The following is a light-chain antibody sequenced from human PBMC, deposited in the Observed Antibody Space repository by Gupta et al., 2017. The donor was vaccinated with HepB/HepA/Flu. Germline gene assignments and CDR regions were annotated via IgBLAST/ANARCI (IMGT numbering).Light chain of an antibody. Sequence: EVFMTQSPHSLSVTLGQPDPLSCRSSQSLLYSDGNTYMNWFQQRPGQSRRGQIYKFSMRDSGVTDRVSASRSSTSLTVKVSRVEVESVGVYYCIEGMHWHPYTFGQGTKLEI. CDR1: QSLLYSDGNTY. CDR2: KFS. V-gene: IGKV2-30*01. J-gene: IGKJ2*01. CDR3: IEGMHWHPYT.